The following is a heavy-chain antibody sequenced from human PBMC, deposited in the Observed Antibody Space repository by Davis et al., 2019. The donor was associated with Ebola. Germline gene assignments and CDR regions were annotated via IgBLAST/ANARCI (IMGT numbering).Heavy chain of an antibody. V-gene: IGHV3-30*03. CDR1: GFTFSSYG. J-gene: IGHJ6*02. CDR3: ATVGSSNNYYYYYGMDV. CDR2: ISYDGSNK. Sequence: PGGSLRLSCAASGFTFSSYGMHWVRQAPGKGLEWVAVISYDGSNKYYADSVKGRFTISRDNSKNTLYLQMNSLRAEDTAVYYCATVGSSNNYYYYYGMDVWGQGTTVTVSS. D-gene: IGHD6-13*01.